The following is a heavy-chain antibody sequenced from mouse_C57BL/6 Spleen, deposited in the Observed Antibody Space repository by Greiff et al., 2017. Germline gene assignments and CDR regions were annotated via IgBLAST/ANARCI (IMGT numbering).Heavy chain of an antibody. V-gene: IGHV1-61*01. CDR2: IYPSDSET. J-gene: IGHJ4*01. CDR1: GYTFTSYW. D-gene: IGHD1-1*02. CDR3: SRSLSMDY. Sequence: QVQLKQPGAELVRPGSSVKLSCKASGYTFTSYWLDWVKQRPGQGLEWIGNIYPSDSETHYNQKVKDKATLTVDKSSSTAYMQLSILTAEDSAVYYCSRSLSMDYWGQGTSVTVSS.